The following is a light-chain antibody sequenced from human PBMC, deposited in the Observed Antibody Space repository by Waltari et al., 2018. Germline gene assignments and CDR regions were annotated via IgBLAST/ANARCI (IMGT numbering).Light chain of an antibody. Sequence: FMLTQPHSVSESPGKTVTISCTRSSGSIASNYVQWFQQRPGSAPTTVISEDYQRPSGVPDRFSGSIDSSSNSASLTISGLKTEDEADYYCQSYDGINWMFGGGTKLTVL. CDR1: SGSIASNY. J-gene: IGLJ3*02. V-gene: IGLV6-57*03. CDR2: EDY. CDR3: QSYDGINWM.